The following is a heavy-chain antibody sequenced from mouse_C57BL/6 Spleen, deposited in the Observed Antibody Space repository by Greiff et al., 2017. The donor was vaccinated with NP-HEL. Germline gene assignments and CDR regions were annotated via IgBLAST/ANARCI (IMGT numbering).Heavy chain of an antibody. Sequence: QVQLKESGPELVKPGASVKISCKASGYAFSSSWMNWVKQRPGKGLEWIGRIYPGDGDTNYNGKFKGKATLTADKSSSTAYMQLSSLTSEDSAVYFCARYGSTPWFAYWGQGTLVTVSA. J-gene: IGHJ3*01. CDR1: GYAFSSSW. CDR2: IYPGDGDT. D-gene: IGHD1-1*01. CDR3: ARYGSTPWFAY. V-gene: IGHV1-82*01.